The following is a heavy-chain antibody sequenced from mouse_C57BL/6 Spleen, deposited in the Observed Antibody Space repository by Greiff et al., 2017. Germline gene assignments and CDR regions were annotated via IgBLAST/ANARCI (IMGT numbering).Heavy chain of an antibody. D-gene: IGHD2-2*01. V-gene: IGHV1-72*01. J-gene: IGHJ2*01. Sequence: QVQLQQPGAELVKPGASVKLSCKASGYTFTSYWMHWVKQRPGRGLEWIGRIDPNSGGTKYNEQFKSKAKLTADKPSSTAYMQLIYLTSVDSAVYYCSRSDYGYSLFDDWGQGTTLTVSS. CDR2: IDPNSGGT. CDR1: GYTFTSYW. CDR3: SRSDYGYSLFDD.